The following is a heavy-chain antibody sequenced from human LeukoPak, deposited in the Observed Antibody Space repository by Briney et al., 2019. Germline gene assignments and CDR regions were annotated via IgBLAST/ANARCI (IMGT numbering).Heavy chain of an antibody. Sequence: GRSLRLSCAASGFTFSSYAMSWVRQAPGKGLEWVSAISGSGGSTYYADSVKGRFTISRDNSKNTLYLQMNSLRAEDTAVYYCAKEGAYCGGDCYPERAEYFQHWGQGTLVTVSS. CDR3: AKEGAYCGGDCYPERAEYFQH. V-gene: IGHV3-23*01. J-gene: IGHJ1*01. CDR2: ISGSGGST. D-gene: IGHD2-21*02. CDR1: GFTFSSYA.